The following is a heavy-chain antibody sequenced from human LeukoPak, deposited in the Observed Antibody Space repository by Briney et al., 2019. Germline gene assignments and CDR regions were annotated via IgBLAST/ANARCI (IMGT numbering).Heavy chain of an antibody. J-gene: IGHJ4*02. CDR2: ISSSISYI. CDR1: GFTFSSYA. CDR3: ARDAHYDFWSGYYSTWPLGY. Sequence: TGGSLRLSCAASGFTFSSYAMHWVRQAPGKGLEWVSSISSSISYIYYADSVKGRFTISRDNAKNSLYLQMNSLRAEDTAVYYCARDAHYDFWSGYYSTWPLGYWGQGTLVTVSS. V-gene: IGHV3-21*01. D-gene: IGHD3-3*01.